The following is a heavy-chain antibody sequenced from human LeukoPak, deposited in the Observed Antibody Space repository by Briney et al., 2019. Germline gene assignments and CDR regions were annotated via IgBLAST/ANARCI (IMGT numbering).Heavy chain of an antibody. V-gene: IGHV4-30-2*01. CDR2: IYHSGST. D-gene: IGHD5-12*01. CDR1: GGSISSGGYY. CDR3: ASGRVATGDFGY. Sequence: PSQTLSLTCTVSGGSISSGGYYWSWIRQPPGKGLEWIGYIYHSGSTYYNPSLKSRVTISVDRSKNQFSLKLSSVTAADTAVYYCASGRVATGDFGYWGQGTLVTVSS. J-gene: IGHJ4*02.